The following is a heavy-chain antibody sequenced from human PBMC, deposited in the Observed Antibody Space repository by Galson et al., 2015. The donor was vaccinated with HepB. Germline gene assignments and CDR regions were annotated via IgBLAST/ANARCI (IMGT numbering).Heavy chain of an antibody. J-gene: IGHJ4*02. CDR3: ARLGETAIAGTWGGPFDY. D-gene: IGHD5-24*01. CDR2: ISSDGNKK. V-gene: IGHV3-30*04. Sequence: SLRLSCAASEFTFSNYAMHWVRQAPGKGLEWVTMISSDGNKKYYADSVKGRFTISRDNSKNTLYLQMNSLRAEDTAVYYCARLGETAIAGTWGGPFDYWGQGTLVTVSS. CDR1: EFTFSNYA.